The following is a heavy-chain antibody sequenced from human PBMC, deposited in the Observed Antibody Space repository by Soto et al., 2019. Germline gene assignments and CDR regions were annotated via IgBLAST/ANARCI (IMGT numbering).Heavy chain of an antibody. J-gene: IGHJ3*01. V-gene: IGHV4-59*13. D-gene: IGHD3-16*01. CDR2: VFYTGST. CDR3: ARSGHASGGVV. CDR1: GASLTNYY. Sequence: PSETLPLTCTVSGASLTNYYGSCIRQTPGKGLEHIGYVFYTGSTNYSPSLQSRVTISVDTSNNQFSLKLTSVTTADTAIYYCARSGHASGGVVWG.